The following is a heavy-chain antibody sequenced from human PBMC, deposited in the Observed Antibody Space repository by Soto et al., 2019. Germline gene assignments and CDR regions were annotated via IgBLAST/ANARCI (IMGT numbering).Heavy chain of an antibody. V-gene: IGHV5-51*01. CDR3: ARKLACSSSSCHLDY. CDR2: IYPGDSDT. D-gene: IGHD2-2*01. CDR1: GYSFANYW. Sequence: GESLKISCKGSGYSFANYWIGWVRQMPGKGLEWMGIIYPGDSDTRYSPSFQGQVTISADKSISTAYLQWGSLKASDTAMYYCARKLACSSSSCHLDYWGQGTLVTVSS. J-gene: IGHJ4*02.